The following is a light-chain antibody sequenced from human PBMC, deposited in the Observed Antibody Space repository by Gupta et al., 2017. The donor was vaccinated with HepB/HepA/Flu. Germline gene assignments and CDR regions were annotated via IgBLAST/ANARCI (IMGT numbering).Light chain of an antibody. CDR2: GAS. V-gene: IGKV3-20*01. CDR3: QQEGSSPPKST. Sequence: EIVLTQSPGTLSLSPGERATLSCRASQSVSSNYLAWYQQKPGQAPRLLIYGASSRATGIPDRFSGSGSGTEFTLTISRREPEDFAVYYCQQEGSSPPKSTFGQGTKLEIK. J-gene: IGKJ2*02. CDR1: QSVSSNY.